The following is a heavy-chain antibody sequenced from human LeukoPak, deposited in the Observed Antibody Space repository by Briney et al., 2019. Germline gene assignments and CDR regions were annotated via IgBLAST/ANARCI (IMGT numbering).Heavy chain of an antibody. CDR2: IYYSGST. V-gene: IGHV4-39*01. CDR1: GGSISSSSYY. J-gene: IGHJ3*02. Sequence: TSETLSLTCTVSGGSISSSSYYWGWIRQPPGKGLEWIGSIYYSGSTYYNPSLKSRVTISVDTSKNQFSLKLSSVTAADTAVYYCARRETYYDFWSGYYFGAFDIWGQGTMVTVSS. D-gene: IGHD3-3*01. CDR3: ARRETYYDFWSGYYFGAFDI.